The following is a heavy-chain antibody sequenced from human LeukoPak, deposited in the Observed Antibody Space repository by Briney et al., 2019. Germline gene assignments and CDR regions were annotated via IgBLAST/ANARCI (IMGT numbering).Heavy chain of an antibody. J-gene: IGHJ4*02. V-gene: IGHV3-23*01. CDR1: GITFRTYA. Sequence: GRSLRLSCAVSGITFRTYAMSWVRQARGKGLEWVSSINGDGSSTYYADSVKGRFTISRDNSKNTLSLQMNSLRVEDTAVYFCARSGMAVAATPWDWGQGSLVTVSS. CDR2: INGDGSST. D-gene: IGHD6-19*01. CDR3: ARSGMAVAATPWD.